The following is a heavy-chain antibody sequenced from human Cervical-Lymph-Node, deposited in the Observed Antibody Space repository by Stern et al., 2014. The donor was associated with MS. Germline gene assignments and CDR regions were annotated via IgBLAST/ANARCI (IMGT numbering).Heavy chain of an antibody. D-gene: IGHD3-10*01. V-gene: IGHV2-70*15. Sequence: QVTLRESGPALVKPTQTLTLTCTVSGFSLTTSGMRVNWIRQSPGKALEWLASIDWDDDIYYNTSLRTRLTISKDTSKNQVVLTMTNMAPVDTATYYCARMETGASGLFDVWGQGTLVTVSS. J-gene: IGHJ4*02. CDR1: GFSLTTSGMR. CDR2: IDWDDDI. CDR3: ARMETGASGLFDV.